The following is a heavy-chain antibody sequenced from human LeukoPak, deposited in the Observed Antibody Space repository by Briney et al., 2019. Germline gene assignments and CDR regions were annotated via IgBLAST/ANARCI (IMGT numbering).Heavy chain of an antibody. CDR2: INPNSGGT. D-gene: IGHD1-7*01. Sequence: ASVKVSCKASGYTFTGYYMHWVRQAPGQGLEWMGRINPNSGGTNYAQKFQGRVTMTRDTPISTAYMELSRLRSDDTAVYYCARDRRYNWNWSLWYWGRGTLVTVSS. J-gene: IGHJ4*02. CDR3: ARDRRYNWNWSLWY. V-gene: IGHV1-2*06. CDR1: GYTFTGYY.